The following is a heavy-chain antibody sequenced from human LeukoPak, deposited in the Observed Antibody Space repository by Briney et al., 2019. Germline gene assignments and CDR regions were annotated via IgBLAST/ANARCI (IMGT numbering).Heavy chain of an antibody. D-gene: IGHD6-19*01. CDR2: IDPSDSYT. CDR1: GYSFTSYW. V-gene: IGHV5-10-1*01. J-gene: IGHJ6*02. Sequence: GESLRISCKGSGYSFTSYWISWVRQMPGKGLEWMGRIDPSDSYTNYSPSFQGHVTISADKSISTAYLQWSSLKASDTAVYYWGREGWSGYGMDVWGQGTTVTVSS. CDR3: GREGWSGYGMDV.